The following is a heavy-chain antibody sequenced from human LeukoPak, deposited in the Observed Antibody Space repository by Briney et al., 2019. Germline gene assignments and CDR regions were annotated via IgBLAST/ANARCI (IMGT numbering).Heavy chain of an antibody. J-gene: IGHJ4*02. CDR1: GGSISSSSFY. CDR2: IYYSGST. CDR3: ARLVWFEDRYFDY. D-gene: IGHD3-10*01. V-gene: IGHV4-39*01. Sequence: SETLSLTCTVSGGSISSSSFYWGWIRRPPGKGLEWIGNIYYSGSTYYNPSLKSRVTISVDTSKNQFSLKLSSVTAADTAMYYCARLVWFEDRYFDYWGQGTLVTVSS.